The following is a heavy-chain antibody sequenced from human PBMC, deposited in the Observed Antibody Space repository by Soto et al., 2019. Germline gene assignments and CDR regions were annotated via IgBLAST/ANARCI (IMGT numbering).Heavy chain of an antibody. Sequence: QVQLVESGGGVVQPGRSLRLSCAASGFTFSSYAMHWVRQAPGKGLEWVAVISYDGSNKYYADSVKGRFTISRDNSKNTLYLQMNSLRAEDTAVYYCARVAVAGTREGAFDIWGQGTMVTVSS. CDR1: GFTFSSYA. V-gene: IGHV3-30-3*01. CDR3: ARVAVAGTREGAFDI. D-gene: IGHD6-19*01. CDR2: ISYDGSNK. J-gene: IGHJ3*02.